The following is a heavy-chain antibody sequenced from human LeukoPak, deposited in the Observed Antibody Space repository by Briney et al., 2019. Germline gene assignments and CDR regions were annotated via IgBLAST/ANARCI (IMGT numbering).Heavy chain of an antibody. D-gene: IGHD6-19*01. V-gene: IGHV3-15*01. CDR1: GFTFSDAW. J-gene: IGHJ4*02. Sequence: GGSLRLSCAASGFTFSDAWMSWVRQAPGKGLEWVGRIKSKTDGGIIDYAAPVKGRFIISRDDSKYTLYLQMNSLKTEDTAVYYCASRGSSGCKYWGQGTLVTVSS. CDR2: IKSKTDGGII. CDR3: ASRGSSGCKY.